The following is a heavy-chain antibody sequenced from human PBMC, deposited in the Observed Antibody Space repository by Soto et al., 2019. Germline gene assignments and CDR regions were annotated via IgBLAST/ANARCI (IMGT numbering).Heavy chain of an antibody. Sequence: QVQLVQSGAEVKKPGASVKVSCKASGYTFTSYGISWVRQAPGQGLEWMGWISAYNGNTNYAQKPQGRVTMTTDTSTSTAYMEMRSLISDDTAVYYCARDADYYYGSGSDNRFDPWGQGTLVTVSS. V-gene: IGHV1-18*01. D-gene: IGHD3-10*01. CDR1: GYTFTSYG. J-gene: IGHJ5*02. CDR3: ARDADYYYGSGSDNRFDP. CDR2: ISAYNGNT.